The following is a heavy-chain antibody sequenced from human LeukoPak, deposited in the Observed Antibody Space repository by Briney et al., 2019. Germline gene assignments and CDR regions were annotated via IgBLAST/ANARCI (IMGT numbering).Heavy chain of an antibody. J-gene: IGHJ6*03. V-gene: IGHV4-59*01. D-gene: IGHD3-10*01. CDR2: IFDRGTT. Sequence: SETLSLTCNVSGTSIKTYYWSWIRQPPGKGLEWIGYIFDRGTTNYNPSLESRVTISADMSKNQFSLKVKSVTAADTAIYYCARGGRTRGSMSFYYMDVWGEGATVTVSS. CDR1: GTSIKTYY. CDR3: ARGGRTRGSMSFYYMDV.